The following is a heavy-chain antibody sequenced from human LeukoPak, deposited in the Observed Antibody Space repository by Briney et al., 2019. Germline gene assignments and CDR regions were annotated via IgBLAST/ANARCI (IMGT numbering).Heavy chain of an antibody. Sequence: GGSLRLSCAASGFTFSPYSMTWVRQAPGKGLGWVSSISSGGDDIYYSDLVKGRFTISRDSAKNSLFLQMSNLRADDTAVYYCATKQWLNSWGQGTRVIVSS. CDR1: GFTFSPYS. CDR3: ATKQWLNS. D-gene: IGHD6-19*01. CDR2: ISSGGDDI. J-gene: IGHJ4*02. V-gene: IGHV3-21*01.